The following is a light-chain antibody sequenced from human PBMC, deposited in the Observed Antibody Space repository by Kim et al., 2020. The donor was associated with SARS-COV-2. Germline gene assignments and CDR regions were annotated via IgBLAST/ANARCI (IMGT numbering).Light chain of an antibody. CDR2: AAS. CDR1: QAIGNY. Sequence: DVQMTQSPSAMSASVGDSVTITCRASQAIGNYLVWFQQKPGKGPKRLIYAASTLESGVPSRFSGSGSGTEFTLTISSLQPEDSATYFCLQNNVYPRTFGGGTKVDIK. CDR3: LQNNVYPRT. V-gene: IGKV1-17*03. J-gene: IGKJ4*01.